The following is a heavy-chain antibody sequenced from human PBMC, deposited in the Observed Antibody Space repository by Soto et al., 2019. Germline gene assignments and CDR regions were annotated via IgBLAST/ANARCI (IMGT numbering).Heavy chain of an antibody. D-gene: IGHD6-6*01. J-gene: IGHJ4*02. CDR2: ISWNSGSI. CDR3: AKDTVEYSSSSEPFDY. CDR1: GFTFDDYA. V-gene: IGHV3-9*01. Sequence: GGSLRLSCAASGFTFDDYAMHWVRQAPGKGLEWVSGISWNSGSIGYADSVKGRFTISRDNAKNSLYLQMNSLRAEDTALYYCAKDTVEYSSSSEPFDYWGQGTLVTVSS.